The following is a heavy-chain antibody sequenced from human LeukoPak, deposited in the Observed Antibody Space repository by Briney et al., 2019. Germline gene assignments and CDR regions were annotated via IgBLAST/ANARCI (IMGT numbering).Heavy chain of an antibody. CDR2: ISSSSSYI. D-gene: IGHD6-13*01. J-gene: IGHJ4*02. CDR3: ARVIPYHSSSWDY. CDR1: GFTFSSYS. Sequence: PGGSLRLSCSASGFTFSSYSMNWVRQAPGKGLEWVSSISSSSSYIYYADSVKGRFTISRDNAKNSLYLQMNSLRAEDTAVYYCARVIPYHSSSWDYWGQGTLVTVSS. V-gene: IGHV3-21*01.